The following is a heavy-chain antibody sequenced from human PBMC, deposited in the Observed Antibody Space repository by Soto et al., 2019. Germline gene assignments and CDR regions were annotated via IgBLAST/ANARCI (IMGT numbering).Heavy chain of an antibody. CDR2: ISYDGSNK. V-gene: IGHV3-30-3*01. D-gene: IGHD1-26*01. CDR1: GFTFSSYA. Sequence: QVQLVESGGGVVQPGRSLRLSCAASGFTFSSYAMHWVRQAPGKGLEWVAVISYDGSNKYYADSVKGRFTISRDNSKKTLYLQMNSLRAADTAVYYCARDNGSPVACDIWGQGTMVTVSS. CDR3: ARDNGSPVACDI. J-gene: IGHJ3*02.